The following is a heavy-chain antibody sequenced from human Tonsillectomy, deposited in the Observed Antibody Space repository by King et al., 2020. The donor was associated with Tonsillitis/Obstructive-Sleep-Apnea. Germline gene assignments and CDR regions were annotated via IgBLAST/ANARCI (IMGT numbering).Heavy chain of an antibody. Sequence: VQLVESGGGVVQPGRSLRLSCAASGFTFSSYAMHWVRQAPGKGLEWVAVISYDGSNKYYADSVKGRFTISRDNSKNTLYLQMNSLRAEDTAVYYCASDLGLVRGGMGYDGMDVWGQGTTVTVSS. CDR3: ASDLGLVRGGMGYDGMDV. D-gene: IGHD3-10*01. CDR2: ISYDGSNK. CDR1: GFTFSSYA. V-gene: IGHV3-30*04. J-gene: IGHJ6*02.